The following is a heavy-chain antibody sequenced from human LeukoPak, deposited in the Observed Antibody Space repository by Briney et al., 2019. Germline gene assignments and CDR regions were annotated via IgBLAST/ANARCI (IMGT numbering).Heavy chain of an antibody. D-gene: IGHD6-19*01. CDR2: ISTSGSSV. Sequence: GGSLRLSCAASGFTFSDYYMSWIRQAPGKGLEWVSYISTSGSSVYYADSVRGRFTISRDNAKNSLFLQMNSLRSEDTAVYYCARDGGDGAVADPWGQGTLVTVSS. V-gene: IGHV3-11*01. CDR3: ARDGGDGAVADP. CDR1: GFTFSDYY. J-gene: IGHJ5*02.